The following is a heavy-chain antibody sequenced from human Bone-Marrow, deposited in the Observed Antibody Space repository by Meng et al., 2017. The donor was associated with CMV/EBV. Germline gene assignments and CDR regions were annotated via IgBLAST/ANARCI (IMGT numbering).Heavy chain of an antibody. V-gene: IGHV1-8*01. J-gene: IGHJ6*02. CDR1: GYTFTSYD. CDR2: MNPNSGNT. CDR3: ARVTGSTMVRGVITKGYGMDV. Sequence: ASVKVSCKASGYTFTSYDINWVRQATGQGLEWMGWMNPNSGNTGYAQKFQGRVTMTRNTSISTAYMELSRLRSDDTAVYYCARVTGSTMVRGVITKGYGMDVWGQGTTVTVSS. D-gene: IGHD3-10*01.